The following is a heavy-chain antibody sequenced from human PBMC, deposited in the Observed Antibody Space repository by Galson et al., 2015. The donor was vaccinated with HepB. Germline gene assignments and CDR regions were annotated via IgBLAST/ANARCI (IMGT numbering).Heavy chain of an antibody. D-gene: IGHD2-21*01. CDR1: GFIFNNYG. CDR2: IWYDGSNK. CDR3: ARENDWSYDY. V-gene: IGHV3-33*01. J-gene: IGHJ4*02. Sequence: SLRLSCAASGFIFNNYGMHWVRQAPGKGLEWVAVIWYDGSNKYYVDSVKGRFTISRDNSENTLYLQMNSLRVEDTAVYYCARENDWSYDYWGQGTLVTVSS.